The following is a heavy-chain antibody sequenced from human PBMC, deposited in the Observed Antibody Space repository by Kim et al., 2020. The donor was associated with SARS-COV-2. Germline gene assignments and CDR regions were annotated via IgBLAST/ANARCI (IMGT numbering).Heavy chain of an antibody. CDR1: GITFSNYW. CDR3: ARVGVHYDSDGYYPHYFDF. J-gene: IGHJ4*02. CDR2: IKEDGSEK. Sequence: GGSLRLSCAASGITFSNYWMTWVRQAPGKGLEWVANIKEDGSEKHYVDSVKDRFTISRDNAERSLYLQMNSLRADDTAVYYCARVGVHYDSDGYYPHYFDFWGQGTLVTVSS. V-gene: IGHV3-7*03. D-gene: IGHD3-22*01.